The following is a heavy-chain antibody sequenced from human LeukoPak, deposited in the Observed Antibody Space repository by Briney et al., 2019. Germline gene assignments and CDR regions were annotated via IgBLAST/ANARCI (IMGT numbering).Heavy chain of an antibody. CDR1: GFXINNNY. V-gene: IGHV3-66*01. CDR3: AKKDNGNYFNFDY. Sequence: GGSLRLSCAASGFXINNNYMNWVRQAPGKGLEWVSVIYSGGNTYYADSVKGRFTISRDNSKNTLYLQMNSLRAEDTAVYYCAKKDNGNYFNFDYWGQGTLVTVSS. CDR2: IYSGGNT. D-gene: IGHD2/OR15-2a*01. J-gene: IGHJ4*02.